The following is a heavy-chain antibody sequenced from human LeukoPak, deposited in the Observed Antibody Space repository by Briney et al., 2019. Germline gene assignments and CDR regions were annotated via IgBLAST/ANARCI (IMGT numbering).Heavy chain of an antibody. D-gene: IGHD3-10*01. CDR2: ISGSGGST. J-gene: IGHJ4*02. CDR1: GFTLTSYA. CDR3: ARFPRYGSGETDD. V-gene: IGHV3-23*01. Sequence: GGSLRLSCAVSGFTLTSYAMNWVRQAPGKGLEWVSAISGSGGSTYYADSVKGQFTISRDESTNTLYLQMNSLRAEDTALYYCARFPRYGSGETDDWGQGTLVTVSS.